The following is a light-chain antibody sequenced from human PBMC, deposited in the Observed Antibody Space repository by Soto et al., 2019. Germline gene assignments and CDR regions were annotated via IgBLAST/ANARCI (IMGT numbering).Light chain of an antibody. CDR1: QSISSY. CDR2: AAS. CDR3: QQSYTNPYI. Sequence: DIQMTQSPSSLSASVGDRVTITCRASQSISSYLNWYQQKPGKAPRLLIYAASSLQSGVSSRFSGSGSGTDFTLTISSLQPEDFAISYCQQSYTNPYIFGQGTKLEIK. J-gene: IGKJ2*01. V-gene: IGKV1-39*01.